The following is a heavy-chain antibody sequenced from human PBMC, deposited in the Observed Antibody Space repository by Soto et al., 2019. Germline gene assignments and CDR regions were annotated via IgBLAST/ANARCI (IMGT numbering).Heavy chain of an antibody. D-gene: IGHD2-8*01. Sequence: QVQLVQSGAEVKKPGSSVKVSCKASGGTFSSYAISWVRQAPRQGLEWMGGIIPIFGTANYAQKFQGRVTITADESTSTAYMELSSLRSEDTAVYYCARDNGGYCTNGVCYLFDYWGQGTLVTVSS. J-gene: IGHJ4*02. CDR1: GGTFSSYA. CDR2: IIPIFGTA. CDR3: ARDNGGYCTNGVCYLFDY. V-gene: IGHV1-69*01.